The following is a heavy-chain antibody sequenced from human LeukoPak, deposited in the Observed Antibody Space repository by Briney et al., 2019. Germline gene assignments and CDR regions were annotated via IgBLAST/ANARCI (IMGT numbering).Heavy chain of an antibody. D-gene: IGHD3-22*01. CDR1: GGAISSSSYY. V-gene: IGHV4-39*01. J-gene: IGHJ4*02. CDR2: IYYSGST. Sequence: SETLSLTCTVSGGAISSSSYYWGWIRQPPGKGLEWIGSIYYSGSTYYNPSLKSRVTISVDTSKNQFSLKLSSVTAADTAVYYCARRQEYYDGSSYYDFDYWGQGTLVTVSS. CDR3: ARRQEYYDGSSYYDFDY.